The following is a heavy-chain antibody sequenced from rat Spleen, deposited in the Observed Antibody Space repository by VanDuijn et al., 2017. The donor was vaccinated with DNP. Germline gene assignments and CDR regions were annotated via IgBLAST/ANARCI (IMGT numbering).Heavy chain of an antibody. D-gene: IGHD1-12*02. Sequence: EVQLQESGPGLVKPSQSLSLTCSVTGYSITTNYWGWIRKFPGNKMEWVGHINYSGSTTYNPSLKSRISITRDTSKNQFFLQLNSVTTEDTSTYYCAKDGRAMDAWGQGTSVTVSS. CDR1: GYSITTNY. CDR2: INYSGST. J-gene: IGHJ4*01. V-gene: IGHV3-1*01. CDR3: AKDGRAMDA.